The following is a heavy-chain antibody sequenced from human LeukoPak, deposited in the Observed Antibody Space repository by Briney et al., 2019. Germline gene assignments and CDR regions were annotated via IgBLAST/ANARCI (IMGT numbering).Heavy chain of an antibody. D-gene: IGHD3-3*01. CDR3: ARCVDFWSGYEPNWFDP. Sequence: GESLKISRKGSGYSFTSYWIGWVRQMPGKGLEWMGIIYPGDSDTRYSPSFQGQVTISADKSISTAYLQWSSLKASDTAMYYCARCVDFWSGYEPNWFDPWGQGTLVTVSS. CDR1: GYSFTSYW. V-gene: IGHV5-51*01. J-gene: IGHJ5*02. CDR2: IYPGDSDT.